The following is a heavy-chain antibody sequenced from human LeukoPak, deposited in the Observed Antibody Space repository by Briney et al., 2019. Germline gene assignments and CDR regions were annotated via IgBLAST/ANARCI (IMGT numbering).Heavy chain of an antibody. V-gene: IGHV3-23*01. D-gene: IGHD6-19*01. CDR1: GFTLNNNA. Sequence: GGSLRLSCATSGFTLNNNAMSWVRQAPGKGLEWVPAISGSGDETNYADSVKGRLTISRDNSKNTLFLQMNSLRAEDTAVYYCAKAGRSSGWYWFGYWGQGTLVTVSS. CDR2: ISGSGDET. CDR3: AKAGRSSGWYWFGY. J-gene: IGHJ4*02.